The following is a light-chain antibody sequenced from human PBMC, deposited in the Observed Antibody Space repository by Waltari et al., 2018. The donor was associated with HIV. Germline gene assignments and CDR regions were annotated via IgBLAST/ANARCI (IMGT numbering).Light chain of an antibody. CDR1: SSDVGGYNY. V-gene: IGLV2-14*01. CDR2: EGS. CDR3: SSYTSTSTGV. J-gene: IGLJ1*01. Sequence: QSALTQPASVSGSPGQSITISCTGTSSDVGGYNYVSWDQQHPGKAPKFMIYEGSNRPSGVSKRFSGSKSGNTASLTISGLQAEDEADYYCSSYTSTSTGVFGTGTKVTVL.